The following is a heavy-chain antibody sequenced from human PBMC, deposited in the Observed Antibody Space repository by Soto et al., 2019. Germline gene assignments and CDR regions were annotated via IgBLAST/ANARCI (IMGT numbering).Heavy chain of an antibody. CDR2: ISGSGGST. D-gene: IGHD1-26*01. Sequence: GGSLRLSCAASGFTFSSYAMSWVRQDPGKGLEWGSAISGSGGSTDYADSVKGRFTIARDNSKNTLYLQMNSRRAEDTSVYYCAKDRSGSDYPVVFDIWGQGTMVTVSS. CDR1: GFTFSSYA. J-gene: IGHJ3*02. CDR3: AKDRSGSDYPVVFDI. V-gene: IGHV3-23*01.